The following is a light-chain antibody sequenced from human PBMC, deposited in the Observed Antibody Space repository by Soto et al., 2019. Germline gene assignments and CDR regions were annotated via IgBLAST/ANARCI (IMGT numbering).Light chain of an antibody. V-gene: IGKV1-5*03. CDR1: QSISSW. Sequence: DIQMTQSPSTLSASVGDRVTITCRASQSISSWLAWYQQKPGEAPNLLLYKSSTFESGVPSRFSGSGFGIEFPLTISRLQADDVATYYCQQYNSYSWTFGQGTKVEIK. CDR2: KSS. CDR3: QQYNSYSWT. J-gene: IGKJ1*01.